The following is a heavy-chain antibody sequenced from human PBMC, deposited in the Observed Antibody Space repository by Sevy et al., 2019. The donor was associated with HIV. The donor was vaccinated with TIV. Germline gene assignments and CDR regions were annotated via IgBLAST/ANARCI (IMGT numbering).Heavy chain of an antibody. V-gene: IGHV1-69*13. J-gene: IGHJ2*01. D-gene: IGHD3-16*02. CDR2: IIPIFGTA. Sequence: ASVKVSCKASGGTFSSYAISWVRQAPGQGLEWMGGIIPIFGTANYAQKFQGRVTITADESMSTAYMELSSLRSEDTAVYYCARESYDYVWGSYRYTFRYWYFDLWGRGTLVTVSS. CDR1: GGTFSSYA. CDR3: ARESYDYVWGSYRYTFRYWYFDL.